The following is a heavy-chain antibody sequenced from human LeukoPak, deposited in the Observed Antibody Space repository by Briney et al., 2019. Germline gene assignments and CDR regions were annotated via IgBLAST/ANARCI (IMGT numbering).Heavy chain of an antibody. CDR1: GYTFTGYY. J-gene: IGHJ5*02. CDR2: INPNSGGT. D-gene: IGHD2-21*01. V-gene: IGHV1-2*02. CDR3: AGDVAYCGGDCYNWFDP. Sequence: ASVKVSCKASGYTFTGYYMHWVRQAPGQGLEWMGWINPNSGGTNYAQKFQGRVTMTRDTSISTAYMELSRLRSDDTGVYYCAGDVAYCGGDCYNWFDPWGQGTLVTVSS.